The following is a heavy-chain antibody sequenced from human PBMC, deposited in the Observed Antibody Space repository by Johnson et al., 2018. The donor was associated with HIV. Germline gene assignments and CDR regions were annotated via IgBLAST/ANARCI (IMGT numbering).Heavy chain of an antibody. D-gene: IGHD2-15*01. V-gene: IGHV3-30*03. J-gene: IGHJ3*02. CDR1: GFTFSSYG. CDR2: MSYDGSTT. Sequence: QVQVVESGGGVVQPGRSRRLSCAASGFTFSSYGMHWVRQAPGKGLEWVAVMSYDGSTTYYVDSVKGRFIISRDNSKNTLYLQMGSLRAEDMAVYYCARDEDSNAFDIWGQGTMVTVSS. CDR3: ARDEDSNAFDI.